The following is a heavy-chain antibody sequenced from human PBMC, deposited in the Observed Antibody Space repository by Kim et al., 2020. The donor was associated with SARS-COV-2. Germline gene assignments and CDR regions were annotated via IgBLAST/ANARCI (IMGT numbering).Heavy chain of an antibody. J-gene: IGHJ4*02. D-gene: IGHD6-19*01. CDR3: ARGPPIAAAGLDNSGWYGNY. CDR2: INHSGST. CDR1: GGSLSGYY. V-gene: IGHV4-34*01. Sequence: SETLSLTCAVYGGSLSGYYWSWIRQAPGKGLEWIGEINHSGSTNYKPSLKSRVTTSVDTSKNQFSLKLSSVTAADTAVYYCARGPPIAAAGLDNSGWYGNYWGQGTLVTVSS.